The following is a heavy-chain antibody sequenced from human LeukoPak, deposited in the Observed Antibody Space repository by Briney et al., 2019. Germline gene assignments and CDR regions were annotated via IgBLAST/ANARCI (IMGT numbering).Heavy chain of an antibody. Sequence: SETLSLTCAVYGGSFSGYYWSWIRQPPGKGLEWIGEINHSGSTNYNPSLKSRVTISVDTSKNQFSLKLSSVTAADTAVYYCARGSGPYYGSGRLPFYYYYGMDVWGQGTTVAVSS. CDR3: ARGSGPYYGSGRLPFYYYYGMDV. J-gene: IGHJ6*02. V-gene: IGHV4-34*01. CDR1: GGSFSGYY. CDR2: INHSGST. D-gene: IGHD3-10*01.